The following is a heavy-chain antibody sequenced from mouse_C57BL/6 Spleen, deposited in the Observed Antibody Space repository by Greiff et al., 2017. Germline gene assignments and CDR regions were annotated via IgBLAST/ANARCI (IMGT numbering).Heavy chain of an antibody. J-gene: IGHJ1*03. CDR2: ISDGGSYT. Sequence: EVKVVESGGGLVKPGGSLKLSCAASGFTFSSYAMSWVRQTPEKRLEWVATISDGGSYTYYPDNVKGRFTISRDNAKNNLYLQMSHLKSEDTAMYYCARARGYFDVWGTGTTVTVSS. CDR1: GFTFSSYA. CDR3: ARARGYFDV. V-gene: IGHV5-4*03.